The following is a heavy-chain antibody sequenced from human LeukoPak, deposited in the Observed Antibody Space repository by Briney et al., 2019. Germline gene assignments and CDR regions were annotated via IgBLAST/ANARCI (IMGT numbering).Heavy chain of an antibody. CDR2: IIPIFGTA. Sequence: ASVKVSCKASGGTFSSYAISWVRQAPGQGLEWMGGIIPIFGTANYAQKFQGRVTITADKSTSTAYMELSSLRSEDTAVYYCARDEGVVAAPDAFDIWGQGTMVTVSS. CDR1: GGTFSSYA. CDR3: ARDEGVVAAPDAFDI. V-gene: IGHV1-69*06. J-gene: IGHJ3*02. D-gene: IGHD2-15*01.